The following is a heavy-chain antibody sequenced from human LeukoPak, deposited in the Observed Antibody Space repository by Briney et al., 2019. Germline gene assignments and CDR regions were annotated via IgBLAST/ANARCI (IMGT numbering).Heavy chain of an antibody. J-gene: IGHJ4*02. Sequence: SETLSLTCTVSGGSISSGGYYWSWIRQHPGKGLEWIGYIYYSGSTYYNPSLKSRVTISVDTSKNQFSLKLSSVTAADTAVYYCARDRSGYQYYFDYWGQGTLVTVSS. CDR1: GGSISSGGYY. CDR3: ARDRSGYQYYFDY. D-gene: IGHD3-22*01. CDR2: IYYSGST. V-gene: IGHV4-31*03.